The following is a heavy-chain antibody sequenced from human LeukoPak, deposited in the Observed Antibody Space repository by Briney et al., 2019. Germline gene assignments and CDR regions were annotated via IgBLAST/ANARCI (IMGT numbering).Heavy chain of an antibody. D-gene: IGHD2-15*01. J-gene: IGHJ5*02. V-gene: IGHV3-21*04. CDR2: ISSSSSYI. Sequence: GGGPRPSCAGSWFTFRRFSMKRGRQAPREGVGWVSSISSSSSYIYYADSVKGRFTISRDNSKYTLFLQMNSLGAEDTAIYYCARGLARSDVGRWSWGQGTLVIVSS. CDR3: ARGLARSDVGRWS. CDR1: WFTFRRFS.